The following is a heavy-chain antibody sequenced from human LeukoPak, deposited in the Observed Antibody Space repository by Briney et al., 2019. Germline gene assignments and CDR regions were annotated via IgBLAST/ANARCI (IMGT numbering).Heavy chain of an antibody. CDR3: VTTGHLNSWYLYVDY. Sequence: PSETLSLTCTVSGGSLRTSSYYWGWIRQPPGKGLEWIGTIYYSGSTYYNPSLKSRVTLSLGTSNNQFSLNMTSVTAADTAVYYCVTTGHLNSWYLYVDYWGQGALVTVSS. J-gene: IGHJ4*02. V-gene: IGHV4-39*07. D-gene: IGHD6-13*01. CDR2: IYYSGST. CDR1: GGSLRTSSYY.